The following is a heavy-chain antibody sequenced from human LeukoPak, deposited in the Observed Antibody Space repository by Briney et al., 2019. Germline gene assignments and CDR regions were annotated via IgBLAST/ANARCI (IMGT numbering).Heavy chain of an antibody. CDR3: ARPATPGVFYYYMDV. V-gene: IGHV4-39*01. Sequence: PSETLSLTCTVSGGSISSSSYYWGWIRQPPGKGLEWIGSIDYSGSTYYNPSLKSRVTISVDTSKNQFSLKLSSVTAADAAVYYCARPATPGVFYYYMDVWCKGTTVTVSS. J-gene: IGHJ6*03. CDR1: GGSISSSSYY. CDR2: IDYSGST. D-gene: IGHD6-13*01.